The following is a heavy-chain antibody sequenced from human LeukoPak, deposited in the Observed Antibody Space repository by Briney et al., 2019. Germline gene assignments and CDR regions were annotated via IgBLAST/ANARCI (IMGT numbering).Heavy chain of an antibody. Sequence: PGGSLRLSCAASGFTFSRYTMNWVRQAPGKGLEWVSVIYSGGSTYYADSVKGRFTISRDNSKNTLYLQMNSLRAEDTAVYYCARAGGSSWFLFDYWGQGTLVTVSS. CDR3: ARAGGSSWFLFDY. V-gene: IGHV3-53*01. CDR1: GFTFSRYT. CDR2: IYSGGST. J-gene: IGHJ4*02. D-gene: IGHD6-13*01.